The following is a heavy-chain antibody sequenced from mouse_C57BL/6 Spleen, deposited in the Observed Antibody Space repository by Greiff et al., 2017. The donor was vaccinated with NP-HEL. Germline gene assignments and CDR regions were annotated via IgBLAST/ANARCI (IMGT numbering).Heavy chain of an antibody. CDR2: INPGSGGT. J-gene: IGHJ1*03. V-gene: IGHV1-54*01. CDR3: ARNTYYGSSYEYFDV. CDR1: GYAFTNYL. D-gene: IGHD1-1*01. Sequence: QVHVKQSGAELVRPGTSVKVSCKASGYAFTNYLIEWVKQRPGQGLEWIGVINPGSGGTNYNEKFKDKATLTADKSSSTAYMQLSSLTSEDSAVYYCARNTYYGSSYEYFDVWGTGTTVTVSS.